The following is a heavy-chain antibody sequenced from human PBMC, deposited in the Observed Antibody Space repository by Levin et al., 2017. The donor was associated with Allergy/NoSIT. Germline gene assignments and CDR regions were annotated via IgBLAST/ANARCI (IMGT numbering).Heavy chain of an antibody. V-gene: IGHV4-59*08. Sequence: RPSETLSLTCSVSGGSISTDHWSWIRQPPGKGLEWIGHFYNSGSTNYNPSLKSRVTISVDASKNHFSLELTSVTAADPAVYYCARHVYPDGSPLDSWGLGSLVTVSS. D-gene: IGHD3-10*01. CDR3: ARHVYPDGSPLDS. J-gene: IGHJ4*02. CDR2: FYNSGST. CDR1: GGSISTDH.